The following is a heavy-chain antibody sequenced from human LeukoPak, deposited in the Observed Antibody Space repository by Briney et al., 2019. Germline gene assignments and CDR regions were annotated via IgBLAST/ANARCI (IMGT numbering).Heavy chain of an antibody. V-gene: IGHV3-9*01. Sequence: GGSLRLSCAASGFTFDDYAMHWVRQAPGKGLEWVSGISWNSGSIGYADSVKGRFTISRDNAKNSLYLQMNSLRAEDTALYYCAKARLFYYFDYWGQGTLVTVSS. CDR1: GFTFDDYA. CDR2: ISWNSGSI. J-gene: IGHJ4*02. CDR3: AKARLFYYFDY. D-gene: IGHD2-21*01.